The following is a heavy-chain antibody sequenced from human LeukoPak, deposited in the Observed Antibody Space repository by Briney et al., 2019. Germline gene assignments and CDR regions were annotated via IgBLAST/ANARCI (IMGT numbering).Heavy chain of an antibody. J-gene: IGHJ3*02. CDR3: AGGLGAFDI. Sequence: GGSLRLSCAPSGFTVSTNYMNWVRQAPGKGLEWVSVIYPDGGAYSADSLKGRFTTSRDNSKNTLYLQMNSLRAEDTALYYCAGGLGAFDIWCQGTMVTVSS. V-gene: IGHV3-53*01. CDR2: IYPDGGA. CDR1: GFTVSTNY. D-gene: IGHD6-19*01.